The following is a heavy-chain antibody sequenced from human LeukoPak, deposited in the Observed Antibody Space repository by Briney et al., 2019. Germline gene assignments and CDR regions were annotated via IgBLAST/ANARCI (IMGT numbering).Heavy chain of an antibody. CDR3: ARGIAAAAPRVEC. CDR1: GYTFTGYY. CDR2: INPDSGGT. D-gene: IGHD6-13*01. J-gene: IGHJ4*02. V-gene: IGHV1-2*02. Sequence: ASVKVSCKASGYTFTGYYMHWVRQAPGQGLEWMGWINPDSGGTNYAQKFQGRVTMTRDTSISTAYMELSRLRSDDTAVYYCARGIAAAAPRVECWGQGTLVTVSS.